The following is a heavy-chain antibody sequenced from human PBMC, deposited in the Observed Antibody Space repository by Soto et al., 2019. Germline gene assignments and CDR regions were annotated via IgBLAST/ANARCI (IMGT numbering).Heavy chain of an antibody. CDR1: GDTFSFYS. Sequence: QVQLVQSGAEVKKPGSSVRVSCKASGDTFSFYSINWVRQAPGLGLEWMGRINPILSMSNYAQRFQGRVTVTADKSMSTAQIELSSLRSEDTAMYYCASSYGSGYLAFDYWGQGALVSVSS. CDR3: ASSYGSGYLAFDY. CDR2: INPILSMS. D-gene: IGHD3-10*01. V-gene: IGHV1-69*02. J-gene: IGHJ4*02.